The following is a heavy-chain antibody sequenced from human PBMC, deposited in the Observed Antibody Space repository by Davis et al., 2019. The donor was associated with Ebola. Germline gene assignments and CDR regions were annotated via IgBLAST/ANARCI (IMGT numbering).Heavy chain of an antibody. CDR2: IYSGGST. CDR1: GFSVTNKF. D-gene: IGHD5-24*01. CDR3: ARQRYYFGMDV. J-gene: IGHJ6*02. V-gene: IGHV3-53*01. Sequence: GESLKISCAVSGFSVTNKFMSWVRQSPGKGLEWVSVIYSGGSTYYADSVKGRFTISRDNAKNSLSLQTNSLRDDDTATYYCARQRYYFGMDVWGQGTTVTVS.